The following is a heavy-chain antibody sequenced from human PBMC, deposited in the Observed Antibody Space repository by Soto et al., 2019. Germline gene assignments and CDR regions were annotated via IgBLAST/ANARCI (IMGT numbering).Heavy chain of an antibody. J-gene: IGHJ5*02. Sequence: SETLSLTCTVSGGSISTYYWSWVRQPPGKGLEWIGYIYYSGSTYYNPSLKSRVTLSVDTSKNQLSLELNSVTAADTAVYYCARAQVRTQGWLRNNWFDPWGQGTLVTVSS. CDR2: IYYSGST. V-gene: IGHV4-59*01. CDR1: GGSISTYY. D-gene: IGHD5-12*01. CDR3: ARAQVRTQGWLRNNWFDP.